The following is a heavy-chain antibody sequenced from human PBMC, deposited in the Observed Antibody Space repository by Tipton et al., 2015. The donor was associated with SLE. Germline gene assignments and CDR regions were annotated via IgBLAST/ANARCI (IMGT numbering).Heavy chain of an antibody. CDR3: ARHIEVGVAVAGFDY. CDR1: GGSIRSSSYY. CDR2: IFYSGRA. V-gene: IGHV4-39*01. J-gene: IGHJ4*02. D-gene: IGHD6-19*01. Sequence: TLSLTCTVSGGSIRSSSYYWGWIRQPPGKGLEWIGNIFYSGRAYDYPSLRSRVTIFVDTSKNQFSLKLSSVTAADTAVYYCARHIEVGVAVAGFDYWGQGTLVTVSS.